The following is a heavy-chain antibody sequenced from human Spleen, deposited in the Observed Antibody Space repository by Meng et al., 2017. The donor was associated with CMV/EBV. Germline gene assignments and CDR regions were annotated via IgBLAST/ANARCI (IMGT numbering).Heavy chain of an antibody. CDR2: ISDYNGNT. Sequence: NFGVSLVRQAPGQGLEFMGWISDYNGNTNYAQKFQGRVSMTTDSSTNTAFLEVRGLRSDDTAVYYCARGGMMWRSGVVVEPATAFDFWGQGTLVTVSS. J-gene: IGHJ4*02. CDR3: ARGGMMWRSGVVVEPATAFDF. V-gene: IGHV1-18*01. D-gene: IGHD3-16*02. CDR1: NFG.